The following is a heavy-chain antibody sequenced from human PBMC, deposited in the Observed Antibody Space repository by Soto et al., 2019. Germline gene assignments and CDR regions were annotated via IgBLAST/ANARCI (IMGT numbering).Heavy chain of an antibody. Sequence: EVQLVESGGGLVQPGGSLRLSCAASGFTFSSYSMNWVHQAPGKGLEWVSYISSSSSTIYYADSVKGRFTISRDNAKNSLYLQMNSLRAEDTAVYYCARDAIVVVPAATKYYNWFDPWGQGTLVTVSS. CDR2: ISSSSSTI. D-gene: IGHD2-2*01. V-gene: IGHV3-48*01. J-gene: IGHJ5*02. CDR3: ARDAIVVVPAATKYYNWFDP. CDR1: GFTFSSYS.